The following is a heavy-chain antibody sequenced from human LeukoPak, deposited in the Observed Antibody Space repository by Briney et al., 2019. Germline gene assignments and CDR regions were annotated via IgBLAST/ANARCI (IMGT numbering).Heavy chain of an antibody. Sequence: SETLSLTCTVSGDSISSSSYYWSWIRQPPGKGLEWIGTIHYSGGTYHNPSLKSRVTLSVDTSKNQFSLKVASVTAADMATYYCARYSTVTRFGYWGQGTLVTVSS. CDR2: IHYSGGT. V-gene: IGHV4-39*01. J-gene: IGHJ4*02. D-gene: IGHD4-17*01. CDR1: GDSISSSSYY. CDR3: ARYSTVTRFGY.